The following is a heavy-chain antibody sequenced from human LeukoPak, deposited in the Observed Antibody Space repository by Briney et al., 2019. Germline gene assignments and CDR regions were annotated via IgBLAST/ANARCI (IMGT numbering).Heavy chain of an antibody. J-gene: IGHJ5*02. V-gene: IGHV3-9*01. CDR2: LSWNSGSI. CDR3: ARDSCSGGSCYWKFDP. Sequence: GRSLRLSCAASGFTFDAYAMHWVGQAPGKGLEWVSALSWNSGSIGYADSVKGRFTISRDNAKNSLYLQMNSLRAEDTAVYYCARDSCSGGSCYWKFDPWGQGTLVTVSS. CDR1: GFTFDAYA. D-gene: IGHD2-15*01.